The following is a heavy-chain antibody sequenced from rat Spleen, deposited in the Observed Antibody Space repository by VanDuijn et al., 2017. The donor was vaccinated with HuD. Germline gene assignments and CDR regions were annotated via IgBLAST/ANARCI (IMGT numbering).Heavy chain of an antibody. CDR1: GFTFSDHN. D-gene: IGHD1-9*01. CDR2: ISYDGSSI. Sequence: EVQLVESDGGLVQPGRSLKLSCAASGFTFSDHNMAWVRQVPKKGLEWVATISYDGSSIYYRDSVKGRFTISRDNAKSTLYLQMDSLRSEDTATYYCATHGYGYIPDYWGQGVMVTVSS. CDR3: ATHGYGYIPDY. V-gene: IGHV5S10*01. J-gene: IGHJ2*01.